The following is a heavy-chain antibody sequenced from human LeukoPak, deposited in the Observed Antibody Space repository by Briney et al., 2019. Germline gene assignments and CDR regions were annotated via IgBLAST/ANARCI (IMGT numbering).Heavy chain of an antibody. Sequence: GESLKISCKGSGYSFTNYWIGWVRQLPGKDLEWMGIIDPVDSESTYSPPFQGQVTFSVDKSTSTAFLQWSSLKASDTAMYYCARHVGTYSVARMDVWGNGTTVIVSS. CDR3: ARHVGTYSVARMDV. J-gene: IGHJ6*03. D-gene: IGHD3-10*02. CDR2: IDPVDSES. V-gene: IGHV5-51*01. CDR1: GYSFTNYW.